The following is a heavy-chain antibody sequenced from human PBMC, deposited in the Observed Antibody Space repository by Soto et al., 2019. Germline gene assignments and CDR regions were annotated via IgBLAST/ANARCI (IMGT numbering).Heavy chain of an antibody. J-gene: IGHJ4*02. V-gene: IGHV4-59*08. CDR3: ARHLLARSSGPKEKNFDY. Sequence: PSETLSLTCTVSGGSISSYYWSWIRQPPGKGLEWIGYIYYSGGTNYNPSLKSRVTISVDTSKNQFSLKLSSVTAADTAVYYCARHLLARSSGPKEKNFDYWSQGTLVTVSS. CDR1: GGSISSYY. D-gene: IGHD6-19*01. CDR2: IYYSGGT.